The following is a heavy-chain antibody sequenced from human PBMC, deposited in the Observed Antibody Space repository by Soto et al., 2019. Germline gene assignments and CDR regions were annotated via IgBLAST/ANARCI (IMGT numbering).Heavy chain of an antibody. CDR2: VIPILGIA. Sequence: QVQLVQSGAEVKKPGSSVKVSCKASGGTFSSYTLSWVRQAPGQGLEWMGRVIPILGIANYAQKCQGRGTINADKSTSTAYMERSSLRSEDTAVYYCARRPPIAAADDYWGQGTLVTVSS. V-gene: IGHV1-69*02. D-gene: IGHD6-13*01. J-gene: IGHJ4*02. CDR3: ARRPPIAAADDY. CDR1: GGTFSSYT.